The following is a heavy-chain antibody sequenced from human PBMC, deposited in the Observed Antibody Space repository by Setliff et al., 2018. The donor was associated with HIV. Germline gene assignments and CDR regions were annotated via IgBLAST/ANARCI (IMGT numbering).Heavy chain of an antibody. Sequence: PGGSLRLSCAASGFTFSTYWMSWVRQAPGKGLEWVANIKQDGSEKNYMDSVKGRFTNSRDNAKNSLYLQMNSLRVEDTAVYYCATDCAVVGGTGSLDSWGQGTLVTVSS. D-gene: IGHD1-26*01. CDR3: ATDCAVVGGTGSLDS. CDR1: GFTFSTYW. CDR2: IKQDGSEK. V-gene: IGHV3-7*05. J-gene: IGHJ4*02.